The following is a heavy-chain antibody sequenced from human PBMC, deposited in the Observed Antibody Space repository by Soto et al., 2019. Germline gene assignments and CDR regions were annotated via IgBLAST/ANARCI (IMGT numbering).Heavy chain of an antibody. V-gene: IGHV3-33*01. CDR2: IWFDGSRQ. Sequence: VQLVASGGCVVHPGASLGLSCVASGFTFRASGLHWVRQTPGKGLEWVAIIWFDGSRQYYADSVKGRFTISRDNPGSTLFLQMNDLRNEDTSMYYCARDLNTGYVGDYWGQGALVVVSS. J-gene: IGHJ4*02. D-gene: IGHD5-12*01. CDR1: GFTFRASG. CDR3: ARDLNTGYVGDY.